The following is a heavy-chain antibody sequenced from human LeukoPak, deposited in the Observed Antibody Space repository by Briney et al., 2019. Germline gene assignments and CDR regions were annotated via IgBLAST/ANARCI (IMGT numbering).Heavy chain of an antibody. D-gene: IGHD2-15*01. CDR2: IYYSGST. J-gene: IGHJ4*02. CDR1: GGSISSYY. Sequence: PSETLSLXCTVSGGSISSYYWSWIRQPPGKGLEWIGYIYYSGSTNYNPSLKSRVTISVDTSKNQFSLKLSSVTAANTAVYYCAREGNHCSGGSCYGYWGQGTLVTVSS. V-gene: IGHV4-59*01. CDR3: AREGNHCSGGSCYGY.